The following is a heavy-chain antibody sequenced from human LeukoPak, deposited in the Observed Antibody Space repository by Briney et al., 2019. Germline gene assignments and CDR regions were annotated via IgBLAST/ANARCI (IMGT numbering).Heavy chain of an antibody. CDR1: GYTFTGYY. CDR2: INPNSGGT. J-gene: IGHJ6*03. CDR3: VRDKDSGYDPYYYYYYMDV. D-gene: IGHD5-12*01. V-gene: IGHV1-2*06. Sequence: ASVKVSCKASGYTFTGYYMHWVRQAPGQGLEWMGRINPNSGGTNYAQKFQGRVTMTRDTSISTAYMELSSLRSDDTAVYYCVRDKDSGYDPYYYYYYMDVWGKGTMVTVS.